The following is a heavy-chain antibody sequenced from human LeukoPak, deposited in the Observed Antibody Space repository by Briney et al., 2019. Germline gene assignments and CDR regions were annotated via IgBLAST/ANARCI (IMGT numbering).Heavy chain of an antibody. V-gene: IGHV1-69*05. CDR2: IIPIFGTA. D-gene: IGHD3-3*01. Sequence: GSSVKVSCKASGGTFISYAISWVRQAPGQGLEWRGGIIPIFGTANYAQKFQGRVTITTDESTSTAYMELSSLRSEDTAVYYCARGSTIFGVVTTPYPNNWFDPWGQGTLVTVSS. CDR1: GGTFISYA. CDR3: ARGSTIFGVVTTPYPNNWFDP. J-gene: IGHJ5*02.